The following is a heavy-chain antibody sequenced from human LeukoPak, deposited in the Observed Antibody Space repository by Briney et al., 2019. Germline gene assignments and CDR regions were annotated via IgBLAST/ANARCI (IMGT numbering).Heavy chain of an antibody. J-gene: IGHJ3*02. D-gene: IGHD4-17*01. CDR1: GYSISSGYY. CDR3: ARDLPTVTNAFDI. Sequence: SETLSLTCTVSGYSISSGYYWGWIRQPPGKGLEWIGSIYHSGSTKYNPSLKSRVTMSVDTSKNQFSLKLSSVTAADTAVYYCARDLPTVTNAFDIWGQGTMVTVSS. V-gene: IGHV4-38-2*02. CDR2: IYHSGST.